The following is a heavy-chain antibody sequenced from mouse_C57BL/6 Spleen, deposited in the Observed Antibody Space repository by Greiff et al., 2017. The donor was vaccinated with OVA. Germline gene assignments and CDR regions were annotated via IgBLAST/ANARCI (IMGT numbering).Heavy chain of an antibody. CDR1: GYAFSSSW. Sequence: VKLQQSGPELVKPGASVKISCKASGYAFSSSWMNWVKQRPGKGLEWIGRIYPGAGDTNYNGKFKGKAILTAANSSSTAYMQLSSLTSEDSAVYFCGRSHGNAGAMDYWGQGTSVTVSS. CDR3: GRSHGNAGAMDY. V-gene: IGHV1-82*01. D-gene: IGHD2-1*01. J-gene: IGHJ4*01. CDR2: IYPGAGDT.